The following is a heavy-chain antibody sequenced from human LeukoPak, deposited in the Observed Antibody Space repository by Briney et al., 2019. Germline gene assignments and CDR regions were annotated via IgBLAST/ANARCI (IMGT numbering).Heavy chain of an antibody. V-gene: IGHV1-18*01. D-gene: IGHD3-16*01. Sequence: APVKVSCKASGYTFTSYGISWVRQAPGQGLEWMGWISAYNGNTNYAQKLQGRVTMTTDTSTSTAYMELRSLRSDDTAVYYCARAGGAMGYYYYYMDVWGKGTTVTVSS. CDR3: ARAGGAMGYYYYYMDV. CDR2: ISAYNGNT. J-gene: IGHJ6*03. CDR1: GYTFTSYG.